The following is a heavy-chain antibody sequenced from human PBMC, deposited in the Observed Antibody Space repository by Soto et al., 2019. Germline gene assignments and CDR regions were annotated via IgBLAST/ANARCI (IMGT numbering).Heavy chain of an antibody. CDR3: ARDNRLIFGVVNYGMDF. CDR1: GYTFTSYG. V-gene: IGHV1-18*01. CDR2: ISAYNGNT. Sequence: ASVKVSCKASGYTFTSYGISWVRQAPGQGLEWMGWISAYNGNTNYAQKLQGRVTMTTDTSTSTAYMELRSLRSDDTAVYYCARDNRLIFGVVNYGMDFWGQGTKVTVSS. D-gene: IGHD3-3*01. J-gene: IGHJ6*02.